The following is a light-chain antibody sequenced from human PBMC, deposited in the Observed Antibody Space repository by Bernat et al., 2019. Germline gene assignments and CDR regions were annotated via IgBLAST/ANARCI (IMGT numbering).Light chain of an antibody. Sequence: DIQMTQSPSTLSASVGDRVTITCRASQSISSWLAWYQQKPGKAPKLLIYNASSLESGVPSRFSGSGSGTEFTLTIRSLHPDDFATYYCQKYNSYSWTFGQGTKVEIK. J-gene: IGKJ1*01. CDR3: QKYNSYSWT. CDR1: QSISSW. CDR2: NAS. V-gene: IGKV1-5*03.